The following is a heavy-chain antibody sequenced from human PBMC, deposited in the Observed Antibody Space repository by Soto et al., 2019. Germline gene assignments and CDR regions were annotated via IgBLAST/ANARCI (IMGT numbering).Heavy chain of an antibody. V-gene: IGHV3-48*03. J-gene: IGHJ6*02. CDR3: ARDISYYYGMDV. CDR1: GFTFSSYE. CDR2: ISSRGSTI. Sequence: CLRLSCAASGFTFSSYEMNWVRQAPGKGLEWVSHISSRGSTIYYADSVKGRFTISRDNAKNSLYLQMNSLRAEDTAVYYCARDISYYYGMDVWGQATTVTVSS.